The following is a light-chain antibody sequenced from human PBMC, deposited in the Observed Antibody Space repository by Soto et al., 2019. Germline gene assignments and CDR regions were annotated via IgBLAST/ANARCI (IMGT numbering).Light chain of an antibody. CDR2: DAS. J-gene: IGKJ3*01. CDR1: QSVRSS. V-gene: IGKV3-11*01. Sequence: EIVLTQSPDTLSLSPGERATLSCRASQSVRSSLAWYQQKPGLAPRLLIYDASNRATGIPVRFSGSGSGTDFTLTISSLELEDFAVYYCQQRSNWPPEVTFGPGTKVDIQ. CDR3: QQRSNWPPEVT.